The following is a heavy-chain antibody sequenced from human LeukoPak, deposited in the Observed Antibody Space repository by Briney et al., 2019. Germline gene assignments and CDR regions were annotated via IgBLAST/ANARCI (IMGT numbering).Heavy chain of an antibody. D-gene: IGHD6-19*01. CDR1: GYTFTRYG. CDR3: ARVPEARGWWNANYYVDY. CDR2: ISPYNGNT. Sequence: ASVKVSCKASGYTFTRYGISWVRQAPGQGLEWMGWISPYNGNTNYAQKLQGRVTMDTATSTSTAYMELRSLTSDDTAVYYCARVPEARGWWNANYYVDYWGQGTLVTVSS. J-gene: IGHJ4*02. V-gene: IGHV1-18*01.